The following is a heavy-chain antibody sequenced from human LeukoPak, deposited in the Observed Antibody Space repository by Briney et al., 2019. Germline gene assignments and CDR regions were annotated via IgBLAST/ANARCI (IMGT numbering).Heavy chain of an antibody. CDR2: ISWNSGSV. CDR1: GFRFDDYA. CDR3: VSYSSGWPDY. Sequence: GRSLRLSWVVSGFRFDDYAMHWVRLAPGKGLEWVSGISWNSGSVGYADSVKGRFTTSRDNAKNSLYLQMNSLRAEDTALYYCVSYSSGWPDYWGQGTLVTVSS. D-gene: IGHD6-19*01. V-gene: IGHV3-9*01. J-gene: IGHJ4*02.